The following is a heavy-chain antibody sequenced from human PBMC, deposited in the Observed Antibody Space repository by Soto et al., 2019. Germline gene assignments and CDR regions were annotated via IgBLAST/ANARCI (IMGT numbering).Heavy chain of an antibody. CDR3: IQSRCGGDCLQSYASYYYYGMDA. Sequence: QITLKESGPPLVKPTQTLTLTCTFSAFSLSTGGVGVGWIRQPPGKALEWLALIYWDDDKRYSPSLRSRLTITKDTSKYQVVLTMTNMDPVDTATYYCIQSRCGGDCLQSYASYYYYGMDAWGQGTTVTVSS. D-gene: IGHD2-21*02. V-gene: IGHV2-5*02. J-gene: IGHJ6*02. CDR1: AFSLSTGGVG. CDR2: IYWDDDK.